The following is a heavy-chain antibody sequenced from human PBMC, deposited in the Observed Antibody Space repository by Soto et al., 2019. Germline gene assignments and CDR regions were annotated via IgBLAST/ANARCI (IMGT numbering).Heavy chain of an antibody. Sequence: PSETLSLTCTVSGGSISSDTYYWGWIRQTPEKGMEWIASISYSGSTYYNPTLKSRLTLSVETSKSQFSLKLNSVTAADTAVYYCARRLEEFGNYWFDPWGQGTLVTVSS. CDR2: ISYSGST. J-gene: IGHJ5*02. CDR3: ARRLEEFGNYWFDP. CDR1: GGSISSDTYY. D-gene: IGHD3-10*01. V-gene: IGHV4-39*01.